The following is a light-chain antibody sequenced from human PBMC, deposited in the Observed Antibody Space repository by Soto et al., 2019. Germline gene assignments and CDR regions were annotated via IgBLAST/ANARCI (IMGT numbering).Light chain of an antibody. CDR3: QQYNTYSRT. CDR1: QSISSW. V-gene: IGKV1-5*01. Sequence: IQLTQSPSSLSASVGDRVTITCRASQSISSWLAWYQQKPGKAPNLLISDASSLESGVPSRFSGSGSGTEFTLTSSSLQPDDFATYYCQQYNTYSRTFGQGTKVDIK. CDR2: DAS. J-gene: IGKJ1*01.